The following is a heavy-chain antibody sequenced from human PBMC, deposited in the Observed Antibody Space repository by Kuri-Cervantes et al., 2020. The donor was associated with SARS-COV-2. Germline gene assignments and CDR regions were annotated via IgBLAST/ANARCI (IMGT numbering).Heavy chain of an antibody. CDR3: ARDLLRQFDWLSSDAFDI. CDR2: ISWDGGST. Sequence: GESLKISCAASGFTFDDYAMHWVRQAPGKGLEWVSLISWDGGSTYYADSVKGRFTISRDNSKNSLYLQMNSLRAEDTAVYYCARDLLRQFDWLSSDAFDIWGQGTMVTVSS. CDR1: GFTFDDYA. D-gene: IGHD3-9*01. J-gene: IGHJ3*02. V-gene: IGHV3-43D*03.